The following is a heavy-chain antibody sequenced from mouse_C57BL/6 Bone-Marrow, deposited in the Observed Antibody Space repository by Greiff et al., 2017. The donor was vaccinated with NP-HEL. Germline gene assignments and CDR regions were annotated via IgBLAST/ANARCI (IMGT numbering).Heavy chain of an antibody. V-gene: IGHV5-16*01. Sequence: EVQVVESEGGLVQPGSSMKLSCTASGFTFSDYYMAWVRQVPEKGLEWVANINYDGSSTYYLDSLKSRFIISRDNAKNILYLQMSSLKSEDTATYYCARGSSYPYWYFDVWGTGTTVTVSS. D-gene: IGHD1-1*01. CDR1: GFTFSDYY. CDR3: ARGSSYPYWYFDV. J-gene: IGHJ1*03. CDR2: INYDGSST.